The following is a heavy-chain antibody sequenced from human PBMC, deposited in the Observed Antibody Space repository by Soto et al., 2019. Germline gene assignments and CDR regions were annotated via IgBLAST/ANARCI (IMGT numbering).Heavy chain of an antibody. J-gene: IGHJ6*02. Sequence: QVQLVQSGAEVKKAGSSVKVSCKASGGTFSTYAISWVRQAPGQGLEWMGGIIPIFATTKYAQKFQGRLTITADEPTTTAYMELSSLRSEDTAIDFCARAWPPSRGYDFWSGFFYYYYAMDVWGQGTTVTVSS. CDR3: ARAWPPSRGYDFWSGFFYYYYAMDV. CDR2: IIPIFATT. CDR1: GGTFSTYA. V-gene: IGHV1-69*01. D-gene: IGHD3-3*01.